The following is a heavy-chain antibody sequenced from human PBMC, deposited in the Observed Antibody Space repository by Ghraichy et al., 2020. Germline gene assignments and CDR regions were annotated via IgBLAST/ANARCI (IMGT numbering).Heavy chain of an antibody. CDR1: GGSISSGGYY. V-gene: IGHV4-31*02. Sequence: SQTLSLTCTVSGGSISSGGYYWSWIRQHPGKGLEWIGYIYYSGSTYYNPSLKSRVTISVDTSKNQFSLKLSSVTAADTAVYYCARVSFPYYYYGMDVWGQGTTVTVSS. CDR3: ARVSFPYYYYGMDV. J-gene: IGHJ6*02. CDR2: IYYSGST.